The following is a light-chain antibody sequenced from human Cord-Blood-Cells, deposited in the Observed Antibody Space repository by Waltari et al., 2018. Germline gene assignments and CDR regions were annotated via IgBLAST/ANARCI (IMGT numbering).Light chain of an antibody. CDR1: QSISSW. V-gene: IGKV1-5*01. J-gene: IGKJ1*01. Sequence: DIQMTQSPSTLSASVGDRVTITCRASQSISSWLAWYQQKPGKAPKLLIYDASSLESGVPSRFCGNGSGTEFTLTISSLQPDDFATYYCQQYNSYSRTFGQGTKVEIK. CDR2: DAS. CDR3: QQYNSYSRT.